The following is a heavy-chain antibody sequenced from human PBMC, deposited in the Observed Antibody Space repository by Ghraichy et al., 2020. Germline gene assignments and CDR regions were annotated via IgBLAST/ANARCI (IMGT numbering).Heavy chain of an antibody. J-gene: IGHJ3*02. CDR2: IYTSGNT. D-gene: IGHD1-1*01. V-gene: IGHV4-61*02. CDR3: ARGLPSPERPTDRHIAFEI. CDR1: GGSISSGSYY. Sequence: SETLSLICTVSGGSISSGSYYWSWIRQPAGRGLEWIGRIYTSGNTNYNPSLSSRVTMSVDTSKNQFSLKLSSVTAADTAVYYCARGLPSPERPTDRHIAFEIWGQGTVVTVSS.